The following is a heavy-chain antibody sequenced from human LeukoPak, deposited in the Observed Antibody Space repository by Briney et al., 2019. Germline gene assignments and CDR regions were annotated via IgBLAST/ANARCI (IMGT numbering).Heavy chain of an antibody. Sequence: SETLSLTCAVYGGSFSGYYWSWIRQPPGKGLEWIGEINHSGSTNYNPSLKSRVTISVDTSKNQFSLKLSSVTAADTAVYYCARRAGYYYDSSGSKYFDYWGQGTLVTVSS. V-gene: IGHV4-34*01. CDR3: ARRAGYYYDSSGSKYFDY. J-gene: IGHJ4*02. CDR2: INHSGST. D-gene: IGHD3-22*01. CDR1: GGSFSGYY.